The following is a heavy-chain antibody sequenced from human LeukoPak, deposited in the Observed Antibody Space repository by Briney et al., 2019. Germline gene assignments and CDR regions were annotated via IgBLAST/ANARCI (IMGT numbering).Heavy chain of an antibody. V-gene: IGHV2-5*01. CDR3: AHTYYDFWSGYSGFDY. Sequence: SGPTLVNPTQTLTLTCTFSGFSLSTSGVGVGWIRQPPGKALEWLALIYWNDDKRYSPSLKSRLTITKDTSKNQVVLTMTNMDPVDTATYYCAHTYYDFWSGYSGFDYWGQGTLVTVSS. CDR1: GFSLSTSGVG. J-gene: IGHJ4*02. D-gene: IGHD3-3*01. CDR2: IYWNDDK.